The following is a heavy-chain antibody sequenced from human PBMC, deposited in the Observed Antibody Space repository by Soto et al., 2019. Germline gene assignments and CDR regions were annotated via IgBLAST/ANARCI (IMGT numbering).Heavy chain of an antibody. CDR1: GFTFSNAW. CDR2: IKSKTDGGTT. V-gene: IGHV3-15*01. CDR3: TGNTSPTWGYYYYYGMDV. J-gene: IGHJ6*02. D-gene: IGHD2-2*01. Sequence: PGGSLRLSCAASGFTFSNAWMSWVRQAPGKGLEWVGRIKSKTDGGTTDYAAPVKGRFTISRDDSKNTLYLQMNSLKTEDTAVYYCTGNTSPTWGYYYYYGMDVWGQGTTVTVSS.